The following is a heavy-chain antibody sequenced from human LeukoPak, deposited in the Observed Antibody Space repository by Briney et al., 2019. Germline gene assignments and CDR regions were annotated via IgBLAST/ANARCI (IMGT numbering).Heavy chain of an antibody. CDR1: GGTFSSYG. J-gene: IGHJ4*02. Sequence: ASVKVSCKASGGTFSSYGISWVRQAPGQGLEWMGGIIAIFGTTNYAQKFQGRVTITMDESTSTAYMELSSLRSEDTAVYYCASNYNWNDVSFDYWGQGTLVTVSS. V-gene: IGHV1-69*05. CDR2: IIAIFGTT. D-gene: IGHD1-20*01. CDR3: ASNYNWNDVSFDY.